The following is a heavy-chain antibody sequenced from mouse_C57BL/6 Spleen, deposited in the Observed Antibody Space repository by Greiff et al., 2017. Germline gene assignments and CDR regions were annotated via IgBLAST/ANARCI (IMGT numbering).Heavy chain of an antibody. CDR1: GYSITSGYY. CDR2: ISYDGSN. Sequence: EVKLMESGPGLVKPSQSLSLTCSVTGYSITSGYYWNWIRQFPGNKLEWMGYISYDGSNNYNPSLKNRISITRDTSKNQFFLKLNSVTTEDTATYYCARHHYGNYNFDYWGQGTTLTVSS. J-gene: IGHJ2*01. CDR3: ARHHYGNYNFDY. V-gene: IGHV3-6*01. D-gene: IGHD2-1*01.